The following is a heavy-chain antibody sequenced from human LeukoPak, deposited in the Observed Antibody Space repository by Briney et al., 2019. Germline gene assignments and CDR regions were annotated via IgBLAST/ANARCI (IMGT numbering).Heavy chain of an antibody. D-gene: IGHD3-10*01. Sequence: GGSLRLSCAASGFPFSTYAMSWVRQAPGKGLEWVSGIRESGGSTYYADSVKGRFTISRDNSKNTPYLQMNSLRAEDTAVYYCVKKYGSGVYYPFDYWGQGTLVTVSS. V-gene: IGHV3-23*01. J-gene: IGHJ4*02. CDR2: IRESGGST. CDR1: GFPFSTYA. CDR3: VKKYGSGVYYPFDY.